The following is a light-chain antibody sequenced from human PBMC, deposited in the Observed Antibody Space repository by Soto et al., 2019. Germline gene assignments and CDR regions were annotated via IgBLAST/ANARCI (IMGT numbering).Light chain of an antibody. CDR1: SSDVGAYDY. CDR3: SSYTTSSARV. CDR2: EVF. J-gene: IGLJ1*01. Sequence: QSVLTQPASVSGSPGQSITISCTGTSSDVGAYDYVSWYQQHPGKAPRLLIYEVFNRPSGVSDRSSGSKSANTASLTISGLLSEDEADYYCSSYTTSSARVFGTGTKLTVL. V-gene: IGLV2-14*01.